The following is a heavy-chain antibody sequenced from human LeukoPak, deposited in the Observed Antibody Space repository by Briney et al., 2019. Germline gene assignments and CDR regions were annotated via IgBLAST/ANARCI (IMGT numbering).Heavy chain of an antibody. CDR1: GFTFSSYA. V-gene: IGHV3-23*01. D-gene: IGHD6-13*01. J-gene: IGHJ4*02. CDR3: ARRAASSSYYFDQ. Sequence: GGSLRLSCAASGFTFSSYAMTWVRQGPGKGLEWVSTISSSGGNTYNADSVKGRFTMSRDNSKNTLYLQMNSLRAEDTAVYYCARRAASSSYYFDQWGQGTLVTVSS. CDR2: ISSSGGNT.